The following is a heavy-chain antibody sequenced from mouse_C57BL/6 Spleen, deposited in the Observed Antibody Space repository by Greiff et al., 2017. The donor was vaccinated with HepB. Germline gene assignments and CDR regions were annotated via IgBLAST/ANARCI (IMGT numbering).Heavy chain of an antibody. CDR2: INPNNGGT. CDR1: GYTFTDYY. CDR3: ARGTGVDY. D-gene: IGHD4-1*01. J-gene: IGHJ2*01. V-gene: IGHV1-26*01. Sequence: EVQLQQSGPELVKPGASVKISCKASGYTFTDYYMNWVKQSHGKSLEWIGDINPNNGGTSYNQKFKGKATLTVDKSSSTAYMELRSLTSEDSAVYYCARGTGVDYWGQGTTLTVSS.